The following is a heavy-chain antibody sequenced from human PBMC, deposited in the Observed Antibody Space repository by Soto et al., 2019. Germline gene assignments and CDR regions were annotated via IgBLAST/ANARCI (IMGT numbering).Heavy chain of an antibody. CDR1: GFTSSSYA. Sequence: QVELQESGGGVVQPGRSLRLSCAASGFTSSSYAMHWVRQARGKGLEWVAVISYEGSNKYYADSVKGRFIISRDNSKSTLYLQMNSLRTEDTAVYYCASEWKHDGLDYWGQGTLVTVSS. D-gene: IGHD5-18*01. CDR2: ISYEGSNK. V-gene: IGHV3-30-3*01. J-gene: IGHJ4*02. CDR3: ASEWKHDGLDY.